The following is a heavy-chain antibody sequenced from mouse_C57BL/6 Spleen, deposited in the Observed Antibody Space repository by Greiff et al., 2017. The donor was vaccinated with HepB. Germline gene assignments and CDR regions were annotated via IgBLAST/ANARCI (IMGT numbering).Heavy chain of an antibody. CDR2: INPSNGGT. J-gene: IGHJ4*01. CDR1: GYTFTSYW. V-gene: IGHV1-53*01. Sequence: VQLQQPGTELVKPGASVKLSCKASGYTFTSYWMHWVKQRPGQGLEWIGNINPSNGGTNYNEKFKSKATLTVDKSSSTAYMQLSSLTSEDSAVYYCARDGYGTRGYYAMDYWGQGTSVTVSS. CDR3: ARDGYGTRGYYAMDY. D-gene: IGHD2-2*01.